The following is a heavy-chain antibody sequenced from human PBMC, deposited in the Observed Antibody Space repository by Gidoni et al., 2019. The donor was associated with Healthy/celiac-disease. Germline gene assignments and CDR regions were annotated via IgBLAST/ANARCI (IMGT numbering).Heavy chain of an antibody. V-gene: IGHV1-18*04. Sequence: QVQLVQYGAEVKKPGASGEVACKAAGYTFTSYGISWVRQAPGQGLAWMGWISAYNGNPTSAQKLQGRVTMTTATSPSPAYLELRSLRSADTAVYSCARDDWNDIDYWGQGTLVTVSS. CDR3: ARDDWNDIDY. CDR1: GYTFTSYG. D-gene: IGHD1-1*01. CDR2: ISAYNGNP. J-gene: IGHJ4*02.